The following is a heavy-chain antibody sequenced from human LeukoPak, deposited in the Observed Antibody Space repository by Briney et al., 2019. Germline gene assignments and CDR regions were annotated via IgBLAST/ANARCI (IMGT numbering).Heavy chain of an antibody. J-gene: IGHJ4*02. CDR1: GFKISDYY. V-gene: IGHV3-30*02. CDR3: ARDPLYGAYFDY. Sequence: GGSLRLSCVASGFKISDYYIHWVRQAPGKGLEWAASVRQDGKLKFYADSVKARFTISRDNSKNMVSLQMDRLRAEDTAVYYCARDPLYGAYFDYWGQGTLVTVSS. CDR2: VRQDGKLK. D-gene: IGHD4-17*01.